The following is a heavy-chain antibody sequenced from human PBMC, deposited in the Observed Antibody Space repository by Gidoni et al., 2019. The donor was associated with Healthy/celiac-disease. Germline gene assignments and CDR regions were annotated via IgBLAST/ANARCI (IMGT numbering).Heavy chain of an antibody. CDR2: IYYSGST. CDR1: GGSISSYY. J-gene: IGHJ3*02. V-gene: IGHV4-59*08. Sequence: GSGPGLVKPSETLSLTCTVSGGSISSYYWSWIRQPPGKGLEWIGYIYYSGSTNYNPSLKSRVTISVDTSKNQFSLKLSSVTAADTAVYYCARQGAADYGDYRDAFDIWGQGTMVTVSS. D-gene: IGHD4-17*01. CDR3: ARQGAADYGDYRDAFDI.